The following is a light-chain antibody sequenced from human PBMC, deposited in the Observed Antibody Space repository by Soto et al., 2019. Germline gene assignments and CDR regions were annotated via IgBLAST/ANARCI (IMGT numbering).Light chain of an antibody. CDR1: SSNIGAGYD. V-gene: IGLV1-40*01. Sequence: QPVLTQPPSVSGAPGQRVTISCTGSSSNIGAGYDVHWYQQLPGTAPKLLIYGNSNRPSGVPDRFSGPKYGTSASLAITGLQAEDEADYYCQSYDSSLSGAVFGGGTQLTVL. J-gene: IGLJ7*01. CDR2: GNS. CDR3: QSYDSSLSGAV.